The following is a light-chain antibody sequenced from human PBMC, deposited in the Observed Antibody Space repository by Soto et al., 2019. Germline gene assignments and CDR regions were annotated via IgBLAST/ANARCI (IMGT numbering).Light chain of an antibody. CDR2: DAS. CDR3: QQYGSSPQT. CDR1: DSVNGNY. V-gene: IGKV3-20*01. J-gene: IGKJ1*01. Sequence: IVLTQSPDTLSLSPGERATLSCRASDSVNGNYLAWHQQKPGQAPRLLIYDASSRATGIADRFSGSGSGTDFTLTISRLEPEDFAVYYCQQYGSSPQTFGQGTKVEIK.